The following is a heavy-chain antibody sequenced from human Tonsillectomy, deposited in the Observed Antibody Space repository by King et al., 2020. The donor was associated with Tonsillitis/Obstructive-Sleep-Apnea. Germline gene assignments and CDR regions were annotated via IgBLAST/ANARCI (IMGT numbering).Heavy chain of an antibody. CDR2: INPYSGGT. CDR3: AREAGSGSYYPDYYYYYMDV. V-gene: IGHV1-2*06. J-gene: IGHJ6*03. CDR1: GYTFTGYY. Sequence: QLVQSGAEVKKPGASVKVSCKASGYTFTGYYMHWVRQAPGQGLEWMGRINPYSGGTNYAQKFQGRVTMTRDTSVSTSYMELSRLRSDDTAVYYCAREAGSGSYYPDYYYYYMDVWGKGTTVTVSS. D-gene: IGHD3-10*01.